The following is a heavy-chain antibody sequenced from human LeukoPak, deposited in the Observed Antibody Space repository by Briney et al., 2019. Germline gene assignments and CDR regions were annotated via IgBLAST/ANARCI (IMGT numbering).Heavy chain of an antibody. CDR3: ARGDCSGGSCYPYFDY. CDR1: GYTFTSYY. V-gene: IGHV1-46*01. CDR2: INPSGGST. Sequence: ASVKVSCKASGYTFTSYYMHWVRQAPGQGLKWMGIINPSGGSTSYAQKFQGRVTMTRDTSTSTVYMELSSLRSEDTAVYYCARGDCSGGSCYPYFDYWGQGTLVTVSS. D-gene: IGHD2-15*01. J-gene: IGHJ4*02.